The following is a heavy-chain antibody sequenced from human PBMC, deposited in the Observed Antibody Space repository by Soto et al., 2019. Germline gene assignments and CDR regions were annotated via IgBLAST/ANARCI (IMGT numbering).Heavy chain of an antibody. Sequence: SETLSLTCTVSGGSVSSGSYYWSWIRQPPGKGLEWIGYIYYSGSTNYNPSLKSRVTISVDTSKNQFSLKLSSVTAADTAVYYCAGKYCSSTSCYPHYYYYMDVWGKGTTVTVSS. J-gene: IGHJ6*03. D-gene: IGHD2-2*01. CDR2: IYYSGST. CDR1: GGSVSSGSYY. CDR3: AGKYCSSTSCYPHYYYYMDV. V-gene: IGHV4-61*01.